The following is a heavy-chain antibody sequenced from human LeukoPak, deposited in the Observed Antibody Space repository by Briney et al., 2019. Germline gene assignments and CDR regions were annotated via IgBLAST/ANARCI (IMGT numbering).Heavy chain of an antibody. CDR1: GFTFSSYS. Sequence: PGGSLRLSCAASGFTFSSYSMNWVRQAPGKGLEWVSSISSSSSYIYYADSVKGRFTISRDNAKNSLYLQMNSLRAEDTAVYYCARGDIVVVPAAIPDYWGQGTLVTVPS. V-gene: IGHV3-21*01. D-gene: IGHD2-2*02. J-gene: IGHJ4*02. CDR3: ARGDIVVVPAAIPDY. CDR2: ISSSSSYI.